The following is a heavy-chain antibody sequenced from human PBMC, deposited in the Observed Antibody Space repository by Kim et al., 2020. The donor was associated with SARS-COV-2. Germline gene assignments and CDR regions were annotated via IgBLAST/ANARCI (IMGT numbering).Heavy chain of an antibody. V-gene: IGHV3-72*01. CDR3: ARSRTRDSSGYYYYYYGMDV. J-gene: IGHJ6*02. Sequence: RFTISRDDSKNSLYLQMNSLKTEDTAVYYCARSRTRDSSGYYYYYYGMDVWGQGTTVTVSS. D-gene: IGHD3-22*01.